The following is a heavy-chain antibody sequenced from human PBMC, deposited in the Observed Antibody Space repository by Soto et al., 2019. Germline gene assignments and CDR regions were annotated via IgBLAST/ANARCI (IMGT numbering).Heavy chain of an antibody. J-gene: IGHJ3*02. CDR2: INPSGGST. CDR3: AREGATRGWELLSGNDAFDI. V-gene: IGHV1-46*01. Sequence: ASVKVSCKASGYTFTSYYMHWVRQAPGQGLEWMGIINPSGGSTSYAQKFQGRVTMTRDTSTNTVYMELSSLRSEDTAVYYCAREGATRGWELLSGNDAFDIWGQGTMVTVSS. CDR1: GYTFTSYY. D-gene: IGHD1-26*01.